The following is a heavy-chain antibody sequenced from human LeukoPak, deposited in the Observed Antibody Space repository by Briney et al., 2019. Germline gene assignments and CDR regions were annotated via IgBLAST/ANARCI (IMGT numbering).Heavy chain of an antibody. CDR3: AKGGSESYYDRFDY. V-gene: IGHV3-23*01. D-gene: IGHD3-22*01. CDR1: GFTFSSYV. CDR2: IIGSGGTT. J-gene: IGHJ4*02. Sequence: PGGSLRLSCAASGFTFSSYVMTWVRQAPGRGLDWVSIIIGSGGTTYYAESVKGRFAISRDNSNNTLYLQMNSLRAEDTAVYYCAKGGSESYYDRFDYWGQGTLVTVSS.